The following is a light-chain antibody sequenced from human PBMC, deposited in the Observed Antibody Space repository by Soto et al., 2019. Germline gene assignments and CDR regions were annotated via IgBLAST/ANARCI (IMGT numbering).Light chain of an antibody. J-gene: IGLJ2*01. CDR2: SNN. CDR3: AAWDDSLSVPV. V-gene: IGLV1-44*01. CDR1: SSNIGSNT. Sequence: QSALTQPPSASGTPGQRVTISCSGSSSNIGSNTVNWYQQFPGTAPKLLIYSNNQRPSGVPDRFSGSKSGTSASLAISGLQSEDEADYYCAAWDDSLSVPVFGGGTKVTVL.